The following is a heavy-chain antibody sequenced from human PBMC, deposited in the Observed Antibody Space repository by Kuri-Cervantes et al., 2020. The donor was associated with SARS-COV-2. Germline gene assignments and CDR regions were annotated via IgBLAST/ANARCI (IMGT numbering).Heavy chain of an antibody. J-gene: IGHJ4*02. CDR3: ARVPYYYDSSGYYYEELDY. CDR2: INPNSGGT. V-gene: IGHV1-2*02. D-gene: IGHD3-22*01. Sequence: ASVKVSCKASGYTFPGYYMHWVRQAPGQGLERMGWINPNSGGTNYAQKFQGRVTMTRDTSISTAHMELSRLRSDDTAVYYCARVPYYYDSSGYYYEELDYWGQGTLVTVSS. CDR1: GYTFPGYY.